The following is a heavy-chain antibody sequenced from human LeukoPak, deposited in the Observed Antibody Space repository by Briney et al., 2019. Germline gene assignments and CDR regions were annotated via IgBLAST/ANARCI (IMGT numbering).Heavy chain of an antibody. CDR1: GDSSSSGNYY. V-gene: IGHV4-61*02. CDR3: ARDRAGDSFDI. Sequence: PSETLSLTCTVSGDSSSSGNYYWTWIRQPAGKGLEWIGRIYTSGNTNYNPSLKSQVTISMDTSKNQFSLNLNSVTAADTAVYYCARDRAGDSFDIWGQGTMVTVSS. CDR2: IYTSGNT. J-gene: IGHJ3*02. D-gene: IGHD7-27*01.